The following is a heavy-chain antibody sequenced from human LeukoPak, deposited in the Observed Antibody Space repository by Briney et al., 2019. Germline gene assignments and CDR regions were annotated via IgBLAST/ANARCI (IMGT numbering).Heavy chain of an antibody. V-gene: IGHV4-34*01. J-gene: IGHJ3*02. D-gene: IGHD2-2*01. Sequence: SETLSLTCAVYGGSFSGYYWSWIRQPPGKGLEWIGEINHSGSTNYNPSLKSRVTISVDTSKNQFSLKLSSVTAADTAVYYCARGLACSTSCSVGLDSWIRRALDIWGQGKMLTVSS. CDR3: ARGLACSTSCSVGLDSWIRRALDI. CDR1: GGSFSGYY. CDR2: INHSGST.